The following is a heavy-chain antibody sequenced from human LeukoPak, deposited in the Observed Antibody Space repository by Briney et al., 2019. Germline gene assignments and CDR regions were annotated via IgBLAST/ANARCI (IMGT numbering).Heavy chain of an antibody. CDR3: ARSRGRKVTPFDY. J-gene: IGHJ4*02. CDR1: GGSISTYY. CDR2: IYTSGST. D-gene: IGHD3-10*01. Sequence: PSETLSLTCTVSGGSISTYYWSWIRQPPGKGPEWIGYIYTSGSTDYNPSLKSRVTISLDTSNNQFSLNLNSVTAADTAVYYCARSRGRKVTPFDYWGQGSLVTVSS. V-gene: IGHV4-4*09.